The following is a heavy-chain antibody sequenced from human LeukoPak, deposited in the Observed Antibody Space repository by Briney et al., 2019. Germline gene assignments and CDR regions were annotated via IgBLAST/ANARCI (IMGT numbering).Heavy chain of an antibody. V-gene: IGHV3-9*01. CDR1: GFTFDDYA. CDR3: AKDISRSIAAAGTSYYYYGMDV. Sequence: SGGSLRLSCAASGFTFDDYAMHWVRQASGEGLEWVSGISWNSGSIGYADSVKGRFTISRDNAKNSLYLQMNSLRAEDTALYYCAKDISRSIAAAGTSYYYYGMDVWGQGTTVTVSS. J-gene: IGHJ6*02. D-gene: IGHD6-13*01. CDR2: ISWNSGSI.